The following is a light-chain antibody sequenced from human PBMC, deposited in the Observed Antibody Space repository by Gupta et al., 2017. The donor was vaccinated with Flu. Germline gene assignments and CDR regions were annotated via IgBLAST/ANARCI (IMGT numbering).Light chain of an antibody. V-gene: IGLV3-1*01. CDR1: NLETDY. J-gene: IGLJ3*02. Sequence: SQLPSVSVSPGQTAYIPCSGDNLETDYVCWYQQRPGQSPLLVMYRDSKRPSGIPERFSGSSSRTTATLIISGTQAVDEADYYCQAWESGTWVFGGGTELTVL. CDR3: QAWESGTWV. CDR2: RDS.